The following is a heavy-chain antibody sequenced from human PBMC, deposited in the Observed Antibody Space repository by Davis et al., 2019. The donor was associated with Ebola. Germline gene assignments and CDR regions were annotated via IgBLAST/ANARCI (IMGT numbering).Heavy chain of an antibody. CDR3: ARGRGYTVTTSGMFDP. V-gene: IGHV4-34*01. Sequence: PSETLSLTCAVSGGSISSGGYYWSWIRQPPGKGLEWIGEINHSGSTNYNPSLKSRVTISVDTSKNQFSLKLSSVTAADTAVYYCARGRGYTVTTSGMFDPWGQGTLVTVSS. D-gene: IGHD4-17*01. CDR1: GGSISSGGYY. CDR2: INHSGST. J-gene: IGHJ5*02.